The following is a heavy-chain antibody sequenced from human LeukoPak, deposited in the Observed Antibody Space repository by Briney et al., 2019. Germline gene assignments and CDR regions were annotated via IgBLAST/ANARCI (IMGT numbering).Heavy chain of an antibody. CDR2: ISSSSSYI. CDR3: ARVRSPRYFDY. J-gene: IGHJ4*02. CDR1: GFTFSSYS. Sequence: GGSLRLSCAASGFTFSSYSMNWVRQAPGKGLEWVSSISSSSSYIYYADSVKGRFTISRDNAKNSLYLQMNSLRAEDTAVYYCARVRSPRYFDYWGQGTLVTVSS. V-gene: IGHV3-21*01.